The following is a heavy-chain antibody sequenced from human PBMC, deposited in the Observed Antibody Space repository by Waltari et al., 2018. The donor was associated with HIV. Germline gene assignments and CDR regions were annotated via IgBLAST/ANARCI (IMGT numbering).Heavy chain of an antibody. Sequence: QVQLVQSGAEVKKPGASVRVSCEASGYSFSGFHMPWVRQAPGQRLEWMGRINPKSGVTNYPQKFQGRVTMTRDTSISTAYMDLTSLKSDDTAIYYCARAYLQNALRGLFDLWGRGTLVTVSS. V-gene: IGHV1-2*06. J-gene: IGHJ2*01. D-gene: IGHD3-16*01. CDR3: ARAYLQNALRGLFDL. CDR2: INPKSGVT. CDR1: GYSFSGFH.